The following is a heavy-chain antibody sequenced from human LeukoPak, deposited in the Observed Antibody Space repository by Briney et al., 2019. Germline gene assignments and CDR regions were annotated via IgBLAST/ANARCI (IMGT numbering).Heavy chain of an antibody. J-gene: IGHJ6*03. CDR1: GFTFSSYA. CDR3: AKLGGQEVYNYYVGV. V-gene: IGHV3-23*01. Sequence: PGGSLRLSCEAYGFTFSSYAMSWVRQAPGKGLEWVSGIIDSGDITYYANSVKGRFTISRDNSKNTLCLQMNSLRAEDTAVYYCAKLGGQEVYNYYVGVWGKGTTVAVSS. D-gene: IGHD3-16*01. CDR2: IIDSGDIT.